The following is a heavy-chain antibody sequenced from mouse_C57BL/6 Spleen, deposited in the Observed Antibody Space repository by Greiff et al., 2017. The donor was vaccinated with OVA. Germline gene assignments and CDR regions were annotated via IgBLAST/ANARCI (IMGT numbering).Heavy chain of an antibody. V-gene: IGHV10-1*01. CDR2: IRSKSNNYAT. CDR3: VREGALNYGNYDAMDY. CDR1: GFSFNTYA. J-gene: IGHJ4*01. D-gene: IGHD2-1*01. Sequence: EVQLVESGGGLVQPKGSLKLSCAASGFSFNTYAMNWVRQAPGKGLEWVARIRSKSNNYATYYADSVKDRFTISRDDSESMLYLQMNNLKTEDTAMYYCVREGALNYGNYDAMDYWGQGTSVTVSS.